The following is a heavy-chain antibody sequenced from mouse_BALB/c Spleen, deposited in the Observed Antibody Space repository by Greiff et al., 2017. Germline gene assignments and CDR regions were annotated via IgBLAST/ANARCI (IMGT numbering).Heavy chain of an antibody. D-gene: IGHD1-1*01. V-gene: IGHV5-12-2*01. J-gene: IGHJ4*01. CDR1: GFTFSSYT. CDR2: ISNGGGST. CDR3: ARYGYYAIDY. Sequence: EVLLVESGGGLVQPGGSLKLSCAASGFTFSSYTMSWVRQTPEKRLEWVAYISNGGGSTYYPDTVKGRFTISRDNAKNTLYLQMSSLKSEDTAVDYCARYGYYAIDYWGQGTSVTVSS.